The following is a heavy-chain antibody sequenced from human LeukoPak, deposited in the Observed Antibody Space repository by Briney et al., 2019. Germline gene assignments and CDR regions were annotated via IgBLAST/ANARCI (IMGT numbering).Heavy chain of an antibody. J-gene: IGHJ4*02. CDR2: ISYDGSNE. CDR3: ARHLSGVTGYTYGRGIDY. V-gene: IGHV3-30*03. D-gene: IGHD5-18*01. Sequence: GGSLSLSCAASGFTFINYGMHWVRQAPGKGLEWVAVISYDGSNEYYTDSVKGRFTISRDNSKNTLYLQMNSLRAEDTAVYYCARHLSGVTGYTYGRGIDYWGQGTLVTVSS. CDR1: GFTFINYG.